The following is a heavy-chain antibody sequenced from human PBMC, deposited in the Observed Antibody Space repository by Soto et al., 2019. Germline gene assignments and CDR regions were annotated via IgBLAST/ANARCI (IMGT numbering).Heavy chain of an antibody. J-gene: IGHJ5*02. Sequence: SVKVSCKASGGTFSSYATSWVRQTPGQGLEWMGGIIPIFGTANYAQKFQGRVTITADESTSTAYMELSSLRSEDTAVYYCARILGYYYDSSGYRNWFDPWGQGTLVTVSS. D-gene: IGHD3-22*01. V-gene: IGHV1-69*13. CDR2: IIPIFGTA. CDR1: GGTFSSYA. CDR3: ARILGYYYDSSGYRNWFDP.